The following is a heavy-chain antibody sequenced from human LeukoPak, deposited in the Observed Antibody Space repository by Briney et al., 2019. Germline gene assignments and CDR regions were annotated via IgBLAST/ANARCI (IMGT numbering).Heavy chain of an antibody. CDR3: ARAPYYDSSGDY. CDR1: GFTVSSNY. CDR2: IYSGGST. Sequence: PGGSLRLSCAASGFTVSSNYMSWVRRAPGKGLEWVSVIYSGGSTYYADSVKGRFTISRDNSKNTLYLQMNSLRAEDTAVYYCARAPYYDSSGDYWGQGTLVTVSS. J-gene: IGHJ4*02. V-gene: IGHV3-66*02. D-gene: IGHD3-22*01.